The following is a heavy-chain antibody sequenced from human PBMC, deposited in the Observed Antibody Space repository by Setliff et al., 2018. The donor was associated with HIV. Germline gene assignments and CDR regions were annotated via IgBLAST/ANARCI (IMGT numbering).Heavy chain of an antibody. CDR3: AGFSGSNGDYYPCDI. J-gene: IGHJ3*02. CDR1: GHSFTYFF. Sequence: ASVKVSCKASGHSFTYFFLYWVRQAPGQRLEWMGWINVGHGRTKYSQKFQDRVTFTRDASASTAYMDLSSLISEDTAVYYCAGFSGSNGDYYPCDIWGQGTMVTVSS. V-gene: IGHV1-3*01. D-gene: IGHD4-17*01. CDR2: INVGHGRT.